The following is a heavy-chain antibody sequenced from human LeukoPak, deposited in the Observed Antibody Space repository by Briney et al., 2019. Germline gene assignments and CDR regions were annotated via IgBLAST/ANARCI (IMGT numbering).Heavy chain of an antibody. Sequence: GGSLRLSCAASGFTFSSYNMSWVRQAPGKGLEWVSSISSSSSYIYYADSVKGRFTISRDNAKNSLYLQMNSLRAEDTAVYYCAREVSGYSYAPNYNFDPWGQGTLVTVSS. D-gene: IGHD5-18*01. CDR3: AREVSGYSYAPNYNFDP. CDR2: ISSSSSYI. CDR1: GFTFSSYN. V-gene: IGHV3-21*01. J-gene: IGHJ5*02.